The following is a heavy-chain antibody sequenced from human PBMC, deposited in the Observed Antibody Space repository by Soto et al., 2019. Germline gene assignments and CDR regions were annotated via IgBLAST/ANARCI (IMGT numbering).Heavy chain of an antibody. V-gene: IGHV4-59*11. CDR1: DGSISGHY. Sequence: QAQLQQSGPGLVKPSETLSLTCNVTDGSISGHYWTWIRLSPGRELEWIGNSLYKGITNYNPSLEGRVSISLDTARKELSLRLTSVTAADTAVYYCAREKDLILGGYALDTWGQGTMVTVSS. CDR2: SLYKGIT. D-gene: IGHD2-8*02. J-gene: IGHJ3*02. CDR3: AREKDLILGGYALDT.